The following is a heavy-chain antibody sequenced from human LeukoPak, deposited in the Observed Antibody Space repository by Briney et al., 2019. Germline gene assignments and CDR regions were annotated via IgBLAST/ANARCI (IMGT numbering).Heavy chain of an antibody. CDR1: GYTFTSYA. Sequence: ASVKVSCKASGYTFTSYAMNWVRQAPGQGLEWMGWINTNTGNPTYAQGFTGRFVFSLDTSVSTAYLQISSLKAEDTAVYYCATSGPAGAISGYSSPWGQGTLVTVSS. J-gene: IGHJ5*02. CDR3: ATSGPAGAISGYSSP. D-gene: IGHD5-18*01. CDR2: INTNTGNP. V-gene: IGHV7-4-1*02.